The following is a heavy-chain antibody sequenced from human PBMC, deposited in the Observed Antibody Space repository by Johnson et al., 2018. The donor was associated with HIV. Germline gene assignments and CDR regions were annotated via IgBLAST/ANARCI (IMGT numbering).Heavy chain of an antibody. V-gene: IGHV3-7*03. J-gene: IGHJ3*02. Sequence: ANIKPDGSEKFYVDSVKGRFTISRDNAKNSLFLQMTSLTAEDTAVFSCVRGEEGAFDIWGQGTMVTVSS. CDR2: IKPDGSEK. CDR3: VRGEEGAFDI.